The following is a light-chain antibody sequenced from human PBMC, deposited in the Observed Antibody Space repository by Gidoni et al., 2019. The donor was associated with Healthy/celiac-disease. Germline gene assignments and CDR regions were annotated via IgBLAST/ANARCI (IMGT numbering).Light chain of an antibody. CDR2: EDN. CDR3: QSYDSSNPWV. CDR1: SGSIASNY. Sequence: NFMLTQPHSVSESPGQPVTISCTRSSGSIASNYVQWYQQRPGSAPTTVIYEDNQRPSGVPDRFSGSIDSSSNSASLTISGLKTEDEADYYCQSYDSSNPWVFGGGTKLTVL. J-gene: IGLJ3*02. V-gene: IGLV6-57*04.